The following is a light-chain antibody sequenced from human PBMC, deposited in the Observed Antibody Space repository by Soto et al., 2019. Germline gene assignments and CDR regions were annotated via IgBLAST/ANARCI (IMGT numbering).Light chain of an antibody. J-gene: IGKJ5*01. CDR2: ADS. CDR1: QSVSGY. CDR3: QQYNNWPHIT. V-gene: IGKV3D-15*01. Sequence: EIVLTQSPATLSLSPWETATLSCRASQSVSGYIGWYQQKPGQAPRLLIYADSYRATGIPARFSGSGSGTEFTLTISSLQSEDFVVYYCQQYNNWPHITFGQGTRLEIK.